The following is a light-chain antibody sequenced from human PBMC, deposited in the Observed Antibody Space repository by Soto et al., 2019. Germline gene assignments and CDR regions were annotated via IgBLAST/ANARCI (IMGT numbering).Light chain of an antibody. CDR2: GAS. CDR1: QSVSSSY. V-gene: IGKV3-20*01. CDR3: QQYGSSPPWT. Sequence: EIVLTQSPGTLSLSLGGRATLSCRASQSVSSSYLAWYQQKPGQAPRLLIYGASSRATGIPDRFSGSGSGPDFTLTISRLEPEDFAVYYCQQYGSSPPWTFGQGTKVEIK. J-gene: IGKJ1*01.